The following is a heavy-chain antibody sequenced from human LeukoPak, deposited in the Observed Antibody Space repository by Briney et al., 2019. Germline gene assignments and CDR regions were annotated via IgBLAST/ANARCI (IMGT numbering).Heavy chain of an antibody. CDR1: GGSISSYY. J-gene: IGHJ4*02. CDR2: IYYSGST. V-gene: IGHV4-59*08. Sequence: SETLSLTCTVSGGSISSYYWSWIRQPPGKGLEWIGYIYYSGSTNYNPSLKSRVTISVDTSKNQFSLKLSSVTAADTAVYYCARNDVYWGQGTLVTVSS. CDR3: ARNDVY. D-gene: IGHD1-1*01.